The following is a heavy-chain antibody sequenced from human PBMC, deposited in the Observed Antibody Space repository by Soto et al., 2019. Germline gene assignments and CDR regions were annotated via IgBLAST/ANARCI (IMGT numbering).Heavy chain of an antibody. D-gene: IGHD1-26*01. CDR2: ISGSGGTT. CDR1: GFTFSSYG. Sequence: GGSLRLSCAASGFTFSSYGMHWVRQAPGKGLEWVSAISGSGGTTDYADSVKGRFTISRDNSKNTLYLQMNRLRAEDTAVYYCAKDFSIVGAILFDYWGQGTLVTVSS. CDR3: AKDFSIVGAILFDY. J-gene: IGHJ4*02. V-gene: IGHV3-23*01.